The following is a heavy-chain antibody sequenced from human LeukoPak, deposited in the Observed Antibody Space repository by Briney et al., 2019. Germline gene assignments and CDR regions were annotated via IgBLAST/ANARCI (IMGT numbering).Heavy chain of an antibody. CDR1: GFTFSSYA. CDR2: ISYDGSNK. Sequence: GGSLRLSCAASGFTFSSYAMHWVRQAPGKGLEWVAVISYDGSNKYYADSVKGRFTISRDNSKNTLYLQMNSLRAEDTAVYYCAREWSHDAFDIWGQGTMVTVSS. CDR3: AREWSHDAFDI. V-gene: IGHV3-30*04. D-gene: IGHD3-3*01. J-gene: IGHJ3*02.